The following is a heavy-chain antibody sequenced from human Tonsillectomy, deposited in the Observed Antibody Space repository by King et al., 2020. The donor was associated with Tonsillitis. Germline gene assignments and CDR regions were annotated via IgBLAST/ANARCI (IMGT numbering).Heavy chain of an antibody. CDR3: ASDLGGSGTYYLYYYYGMDV. D-gene: IGHD3-10*01. J-gene: IGHJ6*02. V-gene: IGHV3-48*04. CDR2: TSSSSTTI. Sequence: VQLVESGGGLVQPGGSLRLSCAASGFTFSSYSMNWVRQAPGKGLEWLSYTSSSSTTIYYEDSVKGRFTISRDNAKDSLYLQMNSLRAEDTAVYYCASDLGGSGTYYLYYYYGMDVWGQGTTVTVSS. CDR1: GFTFSSYS.